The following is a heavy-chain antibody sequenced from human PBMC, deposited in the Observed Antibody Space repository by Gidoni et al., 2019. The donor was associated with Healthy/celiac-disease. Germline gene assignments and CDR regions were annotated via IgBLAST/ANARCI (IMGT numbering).Heavy chain of an antibody. V-gene: IGHV4-38-2*02. CDR3: ARDPQLIVGATSWFDP. Sequence: QVQLQESGPGLVKPSETLSLTCTVSGYSISSGYYWGWIRQPPGKGLEWIGSIYHSGSTYYNPSLKSRVTISADTSKNQFSLKLSSVTAADTAVYYCARDPQLIVGATSWFDPWGQGTLVTVSS. CDR1: GYSISSGYY. CDR2: IYHSGST. J-gene: IGHJ5*02. D-gene: IGHD1-26*01.